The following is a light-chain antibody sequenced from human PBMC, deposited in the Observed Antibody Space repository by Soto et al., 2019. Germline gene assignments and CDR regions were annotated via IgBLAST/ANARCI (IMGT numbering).Light chain of an antibody. CDR1: QSVSSY. CDR3: QQRSNWPRGT. CDR2: DAS. J-gene: IGKJ1*01. Sequence: EIVLTQSPATLSLSPGERANLSCRASQSVSSYLAWYQQKPGQAPRLLIYDASNRATGIPARFSGSGSGTDFTLTISSLEPEDFAVYYCQQRSNWPRGTFGQGTKVEIK. V-gene: IGKV3-11*01.